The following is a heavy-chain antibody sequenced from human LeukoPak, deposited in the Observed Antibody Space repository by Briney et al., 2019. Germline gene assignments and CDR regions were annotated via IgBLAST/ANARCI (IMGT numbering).Heavy chain of an antibody. CDR2: ISYDGSNK. V-gene: IGHV3-30-3*01. CDR3: ARDTGGKYYFDY. D-gene: IGHD3-16*01. J-gene: IGHJ4*02. Sequence: PGGSLRLSCAASGFTFSSYAMHWVRQAPGKGLEWVAVISYDGSNKYYADSVKGRFTISRDNSKNTLYLQMNSLRAEDTAVYYCARDTGGKYYFDYWGQGTLVTVSS. CDR1: GFTFSSYA.